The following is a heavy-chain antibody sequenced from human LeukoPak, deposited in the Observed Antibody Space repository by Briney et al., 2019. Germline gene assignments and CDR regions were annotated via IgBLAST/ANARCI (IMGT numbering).Heavy chain of an antibody. J-gene: IGHJ4*02. CDR3: ARETGNYYFDF. V-gene: IGHV3-30*03. D-gene: IGHD1-7*01. CDR2: ISYDGRDK. Sequence: GGSLRLSCAASGFTFSSSVMHWVRQAPGKGLEWVPAISYDGRDKYFADSVKGRFTISRDNSKNTVDLQVNGLRAEDTAVYYCARETGNYYFDFWGQGTLVTVSS. CDR1: GFTFSSSV.